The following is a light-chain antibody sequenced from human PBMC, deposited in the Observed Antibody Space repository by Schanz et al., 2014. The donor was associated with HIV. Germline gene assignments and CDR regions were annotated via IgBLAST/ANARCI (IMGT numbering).Light chain of an antibody. Sequence: QSVLTQPPSVSAAPGQKVTISCSGSNSNIGTNYVSWYQQLPGTAPKLLIYDNNRPSGVPDRFSGSKSGTSASLAITGLQAEDEADYYCCSYTTTSTYVFGAGTKLTVL. CDR2: DNN. CDR1: NSNIGTNY. J-gene: IGLJ1*01. CDR3: CSYTTTSTYV. V-gene: IGLV1-51*01.